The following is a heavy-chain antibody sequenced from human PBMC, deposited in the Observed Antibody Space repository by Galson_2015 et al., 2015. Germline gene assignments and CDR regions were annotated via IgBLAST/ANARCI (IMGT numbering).Heavy chain of an antibody. V-gene: IGHV3-74*01. CDR2: INSDGSST. D-gene: IGHD3-16*01. CDR3: ARRGEIQAFDY. CDR1: GFTFSSYW. J-gene: IGHJ4*02. Sequence: SLRLSCAASGFTFSSYWLHWVRQAPGKGLVWVSRINSDGSSTSYADSVKGRFTISRDNAKNTLYLQMNSLRAEGTAVYYCARRGEIQAFDYWGQGTLVTVSS.